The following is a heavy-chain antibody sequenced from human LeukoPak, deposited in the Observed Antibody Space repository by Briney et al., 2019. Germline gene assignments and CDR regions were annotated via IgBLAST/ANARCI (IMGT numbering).Heavy chain of an antibody. CDR1: GFTFSSYS. J-gene: IGHJ4*02. CDR3: ARDVYDSSGSFDY. CDR2: ISSSSSYI. Sequence: PGGSLRLSCAAPGFTFSSYSMNWVRQAPGKGLEWVSSISSSSSYIYYADSVKGRFTISRDNAKNSLYLQMNSLRAEDTAVYYCARDVYDSSGSFDYWGQGTLVTVSS. V-gene: IGHV3-21*01. D-gene: IGHD3-22*01.